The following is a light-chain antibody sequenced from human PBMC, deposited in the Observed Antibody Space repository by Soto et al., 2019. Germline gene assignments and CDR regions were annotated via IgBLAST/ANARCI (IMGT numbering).Light chain of an antibody. Sequence: DIQMTQSPSTLSASLGDTVTITCRASESIDNWLAWYQQKPGKAPKLLIFAASTLVRGVPSRFSGRGSGTEFTLTISSLQADDYATYYCQQYDRYSWTFGQGTKVDI. CDR3: QQYDRYSWT. J-gene: IGKJ1*01. V-gene: IGKV1-5*01. CDR1: ESIDNW. CDR2: AAS.